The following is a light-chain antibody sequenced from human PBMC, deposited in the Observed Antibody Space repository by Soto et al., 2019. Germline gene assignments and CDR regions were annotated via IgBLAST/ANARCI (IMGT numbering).Light chain of an antibody. CDR1: ISNIGSNT. Sequence: QSVLTQPPSASGTPGQRVTISCSGSISNIGSNTVSWFQQLPGAAPKLLIHSYNQRPSGVPDRFSGSKSGTSASLAISGLQPQDEADYFCAAWDNSLNAVVFGGGTNLTVL. J-gene: IGLJ2*01. CDR3: AAWDNSLNAVV. V-gene: IGLV1-44*01. CDR2: SYN.